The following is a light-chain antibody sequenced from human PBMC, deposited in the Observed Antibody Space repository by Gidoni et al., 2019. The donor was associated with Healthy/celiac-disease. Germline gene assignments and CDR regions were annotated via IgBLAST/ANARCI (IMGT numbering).Light chain of an antibody. J-gene: IGLJ1*01. CDR1: SSDVGGYNY. Sequence: QSALTQPASVSGSPGQSITISCTGTSSDVGGYNYVSWYQQHPGKSPKLMIYDVSHRPSGVSNRFSGSKSGNTASLTISGLQAEDEADYYCSSYTSSSIFYVFGTGTKVTVL. V-gene: IGLV2-14*01. CDR3: SSYTSSSIFYV. CDR2: DVS.